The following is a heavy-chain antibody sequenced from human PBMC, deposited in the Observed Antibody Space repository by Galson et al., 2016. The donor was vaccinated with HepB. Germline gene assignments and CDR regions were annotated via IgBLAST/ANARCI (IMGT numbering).Heavy chain of an antibody. CDR1: GFTFDVYA. Sequence: SLRLSCAASGFTFDVYAMHWVRQAPGKGLEWVSGISCNRGRIGYADSVKGRFTISRDNAKNSLFLQMNSLRPEDTALYYCAKDASYTRSCFYFDYWGQGALVTVSS. CDR3: AKDASYTRSCFYFDY. CDR2: ISCNRGRI. J-gene: IGHJ4*02. D-gene: IGHD6-13*01. V-gene: IGHV3-9*01.